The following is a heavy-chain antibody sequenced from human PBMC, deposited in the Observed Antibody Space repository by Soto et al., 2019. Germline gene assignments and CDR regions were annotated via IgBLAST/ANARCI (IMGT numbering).Heavy chain of an antibody. D-gene: IGHD1-26*01. V-gene: IGHV3-15*07. CDR3: TAILGATFYYSNYGMDV. Sequence: PGGSLRLSCAASGFTFSNAWMNWVRQAPGKGLEWVGRIKSKTDGGTTDYDAPVKGRFTISRDDSKKKLYLQMNSLKNEDKAMKYFTAILGATFYYSNYGMDVWGQGTRVTVS. CDR1: GFTFSNAW. J-gene: IGHJ6*02. CDR2: IKSKTDGGTT.